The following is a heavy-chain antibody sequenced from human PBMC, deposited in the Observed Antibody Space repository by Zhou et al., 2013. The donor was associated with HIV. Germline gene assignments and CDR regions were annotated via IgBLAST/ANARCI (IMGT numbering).Heavy chain of an antibody. J-gene: IGHJ4*02. CDR2: IIPILGIA. D-gene: IGHD6-19*01. Sequence: QVQLVQSGAEVKKPGSSVKVSCKASGGTFSSYAISWVRQAPGQGLEWMGRIIPILGIANYAQKFQGRVTITADKSTSTAYMELSSLRSEDTAVYYCASLYSSGWGRAWSYYFDYWGQGTLVTVSS. V-gene: IGHV1-69*04. CDR1: GGTFSSYA. CDR3: ASLYSSGWGRAWSYYFDY.